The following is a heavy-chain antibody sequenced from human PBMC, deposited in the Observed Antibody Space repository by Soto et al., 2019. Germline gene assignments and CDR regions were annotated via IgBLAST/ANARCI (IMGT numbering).Heavy chain of an antibody. J-gene: IGHJ3*02. V-gene: IGHV3-30*18. D-gene: IGHD6-13*01. CDR1: GFIFSRYD. CDR2: ISSDGSNK. CDR3: AKVGSSWFEGAFDI. Sequence: QVQLLESGGGVVQPGRSLRLSCAASGFIFSRYDMHWLRQAPGKGLEWVALISSDGSNKYYADSVKGRFNISRDNSKNTLYLQMGSLRAEDAAMYYCAKVGSSWFEGAFDIWGQGTMVTVSS.